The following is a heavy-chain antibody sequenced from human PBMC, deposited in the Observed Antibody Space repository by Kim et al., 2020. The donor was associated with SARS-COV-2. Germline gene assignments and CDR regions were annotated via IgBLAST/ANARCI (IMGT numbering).Heavy chain of an antibody. J-gene: IGHJ4*02. CDR2: I. CDR3: AKEGYGSGYFDY. V-gene: IGHV3-9*01. Sequence: IGSAGSVKGRLTISSDNAKNSLYLQMNSLRAEDTALYYCAKEGYGSGYFDYWGQGTLVTVSS. D-gene: IGHD3-10*01.